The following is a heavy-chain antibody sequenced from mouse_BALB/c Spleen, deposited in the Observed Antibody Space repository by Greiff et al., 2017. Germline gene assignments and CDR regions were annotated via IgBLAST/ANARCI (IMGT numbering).Heavy chain of an antibody. CDR2: ISDGGSYT. Sequence: EVQVVESGGGLVKPGGSLKLSCAASGFTFSDYYMYWVRQTPEKRLEWVATISDGGSYTYYPDSVKGRFTISRDNAKNNLYLQMSSLKSEDTAMYYCARGGSSYWYFDVWGAGTTVTVSS. J-gene: IGHJ1*01. D-gene: IGHD1-1*01. V-gene: IGHV5-4*02. CDR1: GFTFSDYY. CDR3: ARGGSSYWYFDV.